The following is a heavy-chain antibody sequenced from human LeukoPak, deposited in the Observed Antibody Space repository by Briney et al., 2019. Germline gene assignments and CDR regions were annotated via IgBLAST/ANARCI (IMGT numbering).Heavy chain of an antibody. CDR3: ARVTGYYDSSGEHSPASIDY. V-gene: IGHV3-48*04. D-gene: IGHD3-22*01. Sequence: GGSLRLSCAASGFTFSSYSMTWVRQAPGKGLEWVSYISSSSSTIYYADSVKGRFTISRDNARNSLYLQMDSLRAEDTAMYYCARVTGYYDSSGEHSPASIDYWGQGTLVTVSS. J-gene: IGHJ4*02. CDR1: GFTFSSYS. CDR2: ISSSSSTI.